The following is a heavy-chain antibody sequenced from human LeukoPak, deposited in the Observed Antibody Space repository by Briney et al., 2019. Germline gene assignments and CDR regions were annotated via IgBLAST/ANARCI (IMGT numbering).Heavy chain of an antibody. Sequence: AETLSLTCTASGVSFSTNAYYWAWLRQSPGKGLEWIVSGFYSGITYSNPSLESRLTLSLDTSKNHFSLKLTSVTAADTAVYYCARQTGSGLFILPGGQGTLVTVSS. CDR2: GFYSGIT. V-gene: IGHV4-39*01. CDR1: GVSFSTNAYY. D-gene: IGHD3/OR15-3a*01. CDR3: ARQTGSGLFILP. J-gene: IGHJ4*02.